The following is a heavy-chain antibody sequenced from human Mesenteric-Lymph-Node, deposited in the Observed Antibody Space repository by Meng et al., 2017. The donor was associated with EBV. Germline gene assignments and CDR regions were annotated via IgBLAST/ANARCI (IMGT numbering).Heavy chain of an antibody. CDR2: INAGNGNT. J-gene: IGHJ4*02. CDR1: GYTFTSYA. Sequence: QVQLVQSGAEVKKPGASVKVSCKASGYTFTSYAMHWVRQAPGQRLEWMGWINAGNGNTKYSQKFQGRVTITRDTSASTAYMELSSLRSEDTAVYYCARARGIAVVPPDYWGQGTLVTVSS. V-gene: IGHV1-3*01. D-gene: IGHD6-19*01. CDR3: ARARGIAVVPPDY.